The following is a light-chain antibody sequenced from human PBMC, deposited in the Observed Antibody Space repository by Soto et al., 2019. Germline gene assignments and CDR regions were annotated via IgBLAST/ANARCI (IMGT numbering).Light chain of an antibody. V-gene: IGKV3-20*01. J-gene: IGKJ3*01. CDR1: QSVSSSY. CDR2: GAS. Sequence: EIVLTQSPGTLSLSPGERATLSCRASQSVSSSYLAWYQQNPGQAPRLLIYGASSRATGIADRFSSSVSGTDFTLTISRLEPEDFAVYYCQPYGSFGPGTKVDIK. CDR3: QPYGS.